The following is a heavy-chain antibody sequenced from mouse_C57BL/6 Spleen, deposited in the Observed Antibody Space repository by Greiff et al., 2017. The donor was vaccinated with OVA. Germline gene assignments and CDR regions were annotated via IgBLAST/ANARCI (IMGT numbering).Heavy chain of an antibody. CDR3: ARPHYGSSYDY. D-gene: IGHD1-1*01. J-gene: IGHJ2*01. CDR2: IDPSDSYT. V-gene: IGHV1-69*01. Sequence: VQLQQSGAELVMPGASVKLSCKASGYTFTSYWMHWVKQRPGQGLEWIGEIDPSDSYTNYNQKFKGKSTLTVDKSSSTAYMQLSSLTSEDSAVYYCARPHYGSSYDYWGQGTTLTVSS. CDR1: GYTFTSYW.